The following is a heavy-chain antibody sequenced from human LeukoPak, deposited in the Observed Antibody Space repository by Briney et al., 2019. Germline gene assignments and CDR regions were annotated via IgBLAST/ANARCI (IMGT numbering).Heavy chain of an antibody. CDR3: AKARGGY. D-gene: IGHD2-15*01. J-gene: IGHJ4*02. Sequence: GGSLRLSCAASGFTFRLYTMNWVRQAPGKGREWVSGIGGSAASTFYADSVKGRFTISRDNSENTLYLQMNSLRAEDTAVYYCAKARGGYWGQGTLVTVSS. CDR1: GFTFRLYT. CDR2: IGGSAAST. V-gene: IGHV3-23*01.